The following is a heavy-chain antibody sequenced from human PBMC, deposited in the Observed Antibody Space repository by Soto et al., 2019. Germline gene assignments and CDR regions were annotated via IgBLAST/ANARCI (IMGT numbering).Heavy chain of an antibody. V-gene: IGHV3-74*01. J-gene: IGHJ4*02. Sequence: EVQLVESGGGLVQPGGSLRLSCAASGFTFSNYWIHWVRQAPGKGLVWVSRINSDGSITDYADSVKGRFTMSRDNVEKAVFLQMDSLRAEDTAVYYCARSPFRNDLDHCWGQGTLVTVSS. CDR2: INSDGSIT. D-gene: IGHD1-1*01. CDR1: GFTFSNYW. CDR3: ARSPFRNDLDHC.